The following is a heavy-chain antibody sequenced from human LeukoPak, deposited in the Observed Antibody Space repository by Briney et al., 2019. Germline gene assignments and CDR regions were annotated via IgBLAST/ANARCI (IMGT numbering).Heavy chain of an antibody. CDR1: GFTFSDYY. Sequence: GGSLRLSCAASGFTFSDYYMSWIRQAPGKGLEWVSYISSSGSTIYYADSVKGRFTISRDNAKNSLYLQMNSLRAEDTALYYCAKDGLYGSGLGNWFDPWGQGTLVTVSS. V-gene: IGHV3-11*01. J-gene: IGHJ5*01. CDR3: AKDGLYGSGLGNWFDP. D-gene: IGHD3-10*01. CDR2: ISSSGSTI.